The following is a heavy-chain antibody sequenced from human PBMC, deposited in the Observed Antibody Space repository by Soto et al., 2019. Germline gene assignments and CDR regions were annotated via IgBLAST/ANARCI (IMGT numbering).Heavy chain of an antibody. Sequence: SETLSLTCTVSGGSISSSSYYWGWIRQPPGKGLEWIGSIYYSGSTYYNPSLKSRVTISVDTSKNQFSLKLSSVTAADTAVYYCAGFSGSSGDYHRERGGYYGMDVWGQGTTVTVSS. V-gene: IGHV4-39*01. CDR1: GGSISSSSYY. CDR2: IYYSGST. D-gene: IGHD3-22*01. J-gene: IGHJ6*02. CDR3: AGFSGSSGDYHRERGGYYGMDV.